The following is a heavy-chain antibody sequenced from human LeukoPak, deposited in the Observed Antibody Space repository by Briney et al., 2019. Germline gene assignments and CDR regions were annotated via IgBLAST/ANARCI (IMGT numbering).Heavy chain of an antibody. J-gene: IGHJ4*02. CDR1: GGSFSGYY. Sequence: SETLSLTCAVYGGSFSGYYWSWIRQPPGKGLEWIGEINHSGSTNYNPSLKSGVTISVDTSKNQFSLKLSSVTAADTAVYYCARGFSSTSCYDYWGQGTLVTVSS. CDR3: ARGFSSTSCYDY. D-gene: IGHD2-2*01. CDR2: INHSGST. V-gene: IGHV4-34*01.